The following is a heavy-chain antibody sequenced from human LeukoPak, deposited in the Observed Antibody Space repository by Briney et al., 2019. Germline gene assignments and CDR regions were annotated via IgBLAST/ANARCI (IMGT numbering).Heavy chain of an antibody. J-gene: IGHJ4*02. D-gene: IGHD1-14*01. Sequence: GGSLRLSCAASGFTFSNYWMHWVRQVPGKGLVWVSRTNADESSTTYADSVKGRFTISRDNSKNTLYLQMNSLRAEDTAAYHCAKSLSSSGIIKAGLEYWGQGMLVTVSS. CDR1: GFTFSNYW. CDR2: TNADESST. V-gene: IGHV3-74*01. CDR3: AKSLSSSGIIKAGLEY.